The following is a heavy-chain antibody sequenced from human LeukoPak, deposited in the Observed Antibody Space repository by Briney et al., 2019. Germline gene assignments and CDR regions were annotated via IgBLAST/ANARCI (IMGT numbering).Heavy chain of an antibody. J-gene: IGHJ4*02. V-gene: IGHV1-24*01. CDR2: FDPEDGET. CDR1: GYTLTELS. D-gene: IGHD1-26*01. CDR3: ATLVGATTSFDY. Sequence: ASVKVSCKVSGYTLTELSMHWVRQAPGKGLEWMGGFDPEDGETIYAQKFQGRVTMTEDTSTDTAYMELSSLRSEDTAVYYCATLVGATTSFDYWGQGTLVTVSS.